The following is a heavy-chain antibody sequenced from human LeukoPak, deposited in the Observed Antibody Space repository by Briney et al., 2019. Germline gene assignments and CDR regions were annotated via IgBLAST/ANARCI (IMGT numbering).Heavy chain of an antibody. D-gene: IGHD3-3*01. CDR1: GGSISSYY. CDR2: IYTSGST. CDR3: ARRTSTDFWSGYLGYFDY. V-gene: IGHV4-4*07. Sequence: SETLSLTCTVSGGSISSYYWSWIRQPAGKGLEWIGRIYTSGSTNYNPSLKSRVTMSVDTSKNQFSLKLSSVTAADTAVYYCARRTSTDFWSGYLGYFDYWGQGTLVTVSS. J-gene: IGHJ4*02.